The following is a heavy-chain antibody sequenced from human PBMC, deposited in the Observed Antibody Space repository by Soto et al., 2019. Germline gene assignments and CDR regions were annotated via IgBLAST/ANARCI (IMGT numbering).Heavy chain of an antibody. Sequence: SVKVSCKASGGTFSSYAISWVRQAPGQGLEWMGGIIPIFGTANYAQKFQGRVTITADESTSTAYMELSSLRSEDTAVYYCASGCSSGCQGPYYYGMDVWGQGTTVTVSS. J-gene: IGHJ6*02. CDR3: ASGCSSGCQGPYYYGMDV. CDR2: IIPIFGTA. CDR1: GGTFSSYA. D-gene: IGHD6-19*01. V-gene: IGHV1-69*13.